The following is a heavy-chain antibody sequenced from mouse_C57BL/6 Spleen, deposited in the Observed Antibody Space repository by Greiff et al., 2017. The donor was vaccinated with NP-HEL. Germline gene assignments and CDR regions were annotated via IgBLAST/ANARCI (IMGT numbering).Heavy chain of an antibody. Sequence: EVKLVESGPGLVKPSQSLSLTCSVTGYSITSGYYWNWIRQFPGNKLEWMGYISYDGSNNYNPSLKNRISITRDTSKNQFFLKLNSVTTEDTATYYCARGDYEDYFDYWGQGTTLTVSS. CDR1: GYSITSGYY. CDR2: ISYDGSN. CDR3: ARGDYEDYFDY. D-gene: IGHD2-4*01. J-gene: IGHJ2*01. V-gene: IGHV3-6*01.